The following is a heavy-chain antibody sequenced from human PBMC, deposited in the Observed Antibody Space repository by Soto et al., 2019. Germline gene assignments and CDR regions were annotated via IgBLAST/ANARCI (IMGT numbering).Heavy chain of an antibody. CDR2: ISSAGTYI. V-gene: IGHV3-21*01. CDR1: DFSFSSYT. Sequence: KPGGSLRLSCAASDFSFSSYTMNWVRQAPGKGLEWVSSISSAGTYIYYADSVKGRFTISRDNAKKSLSLQMNSLRAEDTAVYYCARDLGNNYGSFAYWGQGTLVTVSS. D-gene: IGHD4-17*01. J-gene: IGHJ4*02. CDR3: ARDLGNNYGSFAY.